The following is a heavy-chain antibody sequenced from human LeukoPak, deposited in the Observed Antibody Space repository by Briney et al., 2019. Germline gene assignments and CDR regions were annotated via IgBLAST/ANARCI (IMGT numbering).Heavy chain of an antibody. CDR3: ARGRGRLLQYFDY. Sequence: ASVKVSCKASGYTFTSYDINWVRQATGQGLEWMGWMDPSSGNTGYAQKFQGRVTITRNTSISTAYMELSSLRSEDTAVYYCARGRGRLLQYFDYWGQGTLVTVSS. CDR1: GYTFTSYD. V-gene: IGHV1-8*03. J-gene: IGHJ4*02. D-gene: IGHD1-26*01. CDR2: MDPSSGNT.